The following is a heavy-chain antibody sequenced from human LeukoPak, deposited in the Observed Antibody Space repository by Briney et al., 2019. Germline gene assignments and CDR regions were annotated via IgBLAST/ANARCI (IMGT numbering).Heavy chain of an antibody. V-gene: IGHV3-21*01. Sequence: PGGSLRLSCAASGFTSSSYSMNWVRQAPGKGLEWVSSITSSSSYIYYADSVKGRFTISRDNAKNSLYLQMNSLRAEDTAVYYCARSNCGWSDYWGQGTLVTVSS. CDR1: GFTSSSYS. J-gene: IGHJ4*02. D-gene: IGHD6-19*01. CDR3: ARSNCGWSDY. CDR2: ITSSSSYI.